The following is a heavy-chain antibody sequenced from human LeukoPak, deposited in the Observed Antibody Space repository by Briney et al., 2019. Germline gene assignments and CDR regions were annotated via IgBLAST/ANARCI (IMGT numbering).Heavy chain of an antibody. J-gene: IGHJ4*02. CDR3: AREPRDCTGGTCQSAGGYYFYY. V-gene: IGHV3-23*01. D-gene: IGHD2-15*01. Sequence: GRSLRLSCAASAFTSSNYAISWVRQAPEGGLWWVSGISAIGGSYYADCVKGRFTVSRDISKNTLYLQMNGLRAEDTAVYFCAREPRDCTGGTCQSAGGYYFYYWSQGTLVTVSS. CDR2: ISAIGGS. CDR1: AFTSSNYA.